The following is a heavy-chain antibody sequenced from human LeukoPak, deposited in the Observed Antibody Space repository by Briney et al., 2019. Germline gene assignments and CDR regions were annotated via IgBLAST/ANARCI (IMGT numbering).Heavy chain of an antibody. D-gene: IGHD2-2*01. Sequence: ASVKVSCKASGYTFTSHVMNWVRQAPGQGLEWMGWINVNSGGTNYAQKFYARVTMTRDTSISTAYMELSRLRSDDTAVFYCATKEYCSSTSCYSLDAFDIWGQGTMVTVSS. CDR3: ATKEYCSSTSCYSLDAFDI. CDR1: GYTFTSHV. V-gene: IGHV1-2*02. CDR2: INVNSGGT. J-gene: IGHJ3*02.